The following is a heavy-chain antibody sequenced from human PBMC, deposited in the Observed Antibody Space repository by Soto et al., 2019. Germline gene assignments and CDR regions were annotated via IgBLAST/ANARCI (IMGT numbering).Heavy chain of an antibody. V-gene: IGHV4-30-2*01. Sequence: SETLSLTCAVSGGSISSGGYSWSWIRQPPGKGLEWIGYIYHSGSTYYSPSLKSRVTISVDTSKNQFSLKLNSVTAADTAVYYCARLGCTSTSCHLDYWGQGTLVTVSS. D-gene: IGHD2-2*01. CDR2: IYHSGST. CDR3: ARLGCTSTSCHLDY. J-gene: IGHJ4*02. CDR1: GGSISSGGYS.